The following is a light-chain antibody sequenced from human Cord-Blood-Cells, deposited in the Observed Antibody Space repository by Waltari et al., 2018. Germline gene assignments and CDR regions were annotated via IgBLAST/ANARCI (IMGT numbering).Light chain of an antibody. CDR3: QSYDSSNVV. V-gene: IGLV6-57*02. J-gene: IGLJ2*01. Sequence: NFMLTQPHSVSESPGKTVTISCTGSSGSIARNYVQWYQQRPGSAPTTVIHEDNQRPSGVPDRFSGSIDSSSNSASLTISGLKTEDEADYYCQSYDSSNVVFGGGTKLTVL. CDR1: SGSIARNY. CDR2: EDN.